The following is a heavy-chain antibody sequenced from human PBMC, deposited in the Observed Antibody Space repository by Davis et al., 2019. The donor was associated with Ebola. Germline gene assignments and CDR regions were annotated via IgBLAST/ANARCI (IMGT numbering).Heavy chain of an antibody. CDR3: ARELGGTMAFDI. Sequence: ASVKVSCKASGYTFTSYGISWVRQAPGQGLEWMGWINAGNGNTKYSQKFQGRVTITRDTSASTAYMELRSLRSDDTAVYYCARELGGTMAFDIWGQGTMVTVSS. V-gene: IGHV1-18*01. CDR2: INAGNGNT. D-gene: IGHD5-24*01. J-gene: IGHJ3*02. CDR1: GYTFTSYG.